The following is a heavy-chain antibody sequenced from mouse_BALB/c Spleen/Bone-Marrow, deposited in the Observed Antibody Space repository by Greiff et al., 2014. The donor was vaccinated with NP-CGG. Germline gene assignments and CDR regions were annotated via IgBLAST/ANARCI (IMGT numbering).Heavy chain of an antibody. Sequence: QVQLQQSGAELMKPGASVKISCKATGYTFSRYWIEWVKQRPGHGLEWIGEILPGSGSSNYNEKFKGKATITADTSSNTAYMQLSSLTSEDSAVYYCTRWGWSFDYWGQGTTLTVSS. CDR2: ILPGSGSS. J-gene: IGHJ2*01. CDR1: GYTFSRYW. D-gene: IGHD2-3*01. CDR3: TRWGWSFDY. V-gene: IGHV1-9*01.